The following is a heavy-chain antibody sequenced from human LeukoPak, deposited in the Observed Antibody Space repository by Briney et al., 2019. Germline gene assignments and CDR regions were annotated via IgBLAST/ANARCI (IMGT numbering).Heavy chain of an antibody. CDR3: ARGDGYYDFWSGYYHFDY. CDR2: IYTSGST. V-gene: IGHV4-61*02. D-gene: IGHD3-3*01. CDR1: GGSISSGSYY. J-gene: IGHJ4*02. Sequence: SQTPSLTCTVSGGSISSGSYYWSWIRQPAGKGLEWIGRIYTSGSTNYNPSLKSRVTISVDTSKNQFSLKLSSVTAADTAVYYCARGDGYYDFWSGYYHFDYWGQGTLVTVSS.